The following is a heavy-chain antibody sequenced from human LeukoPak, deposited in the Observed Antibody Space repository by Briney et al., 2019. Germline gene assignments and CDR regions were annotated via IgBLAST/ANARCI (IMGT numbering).Heavy chain of an antibody. D-gene: IGHD3-10*01. CDR3: ASGDMDRSYYFDY. CDR1: GGSFSGYY. V-gene: IGHV4-34*01. J-gene: IGHJ4*02. Sequence: SETLSLTCAVYGGSFSGYYWSWIRQPPGKGLEWIGEINHSGSTNYNPSLKSRVTISVDTSKNQFSLKLSSVTAAGTAVYYCASGDMDRSYYFDYWGQGTLVTVSS. CDR2: INHSGST.